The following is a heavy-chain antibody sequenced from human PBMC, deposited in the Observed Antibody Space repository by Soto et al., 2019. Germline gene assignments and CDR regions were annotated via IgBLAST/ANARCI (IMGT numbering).Heavy chain of an antibody. D-gene: IGHD2-15*01. Sequence: LRLSCAASGFSFSHAWMSWVRQAPGKGLEWVGRIKSKADGETKDYGAPVRGRFTISRDDAKDTLYLQMNSLRIEDTAVYYCCVVKRLDQYSTSGYWFDPWGPGTLVTVSS. V-gene: IGHV3-15*01. J-gene: IGHJ5*02. CDR1: GFSFSHAW. CDR3: CVVKRLDQYSTSGYWFDP. CDR2: IKSKADGETK.